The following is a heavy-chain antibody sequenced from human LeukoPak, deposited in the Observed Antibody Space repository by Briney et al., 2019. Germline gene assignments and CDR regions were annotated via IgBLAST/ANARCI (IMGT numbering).Heavy chain of an antibody. Sequence: PGGSLRLSCAASGFTFSSYGMHWVRQAPGKGLEWVAVIWYDGSNKYYADSVKGRFTISRDNSKNTLYLQMNSLRAEDTAVYYCARGDGLGYCSSTSCSRHIDYWGQGTLVTVSS. V-gene: IGHV3-33*01. D-gene: IGHD2-2*01. CDR3: ARGDGLGYCSSTSCSRHIDY. CDR2: IWYDGSNK. J-gene: IGHJ4*02. CDR1: GFTFSSYG.